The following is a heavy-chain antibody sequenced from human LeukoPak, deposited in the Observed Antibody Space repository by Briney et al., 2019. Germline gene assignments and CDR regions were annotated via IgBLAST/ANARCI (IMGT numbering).Heavy chain of an antibody. J-gene: IGHJ4*02. D-gene: IGHD6-19*01. CDR2: ICYSGST. V-gene: IGHV4-59*12. CDR1: GGSTSSYY. Sequence: PSETLSLSCTVSGGSTSSYYWSWFRQPPGKGLEWIWYICYSGSTNYNPSLQSRVTISVDTSKNQFSLKLRSVTAADTAVYYCARAESSGWIFDYWGQGTLVTVSS. CDR3: ARAESSGWIFDY.